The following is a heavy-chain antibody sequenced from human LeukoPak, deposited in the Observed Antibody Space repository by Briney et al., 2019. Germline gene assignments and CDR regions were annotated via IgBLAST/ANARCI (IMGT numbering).Heavy chain of an antibody. J-gene: IGHJ6*03. CDR3: ARGVRSSSSFDYYYYMDV. Sequence: GGSLRLSCAASGFTFSDYYMSWIRQAPGKGLEWVSYISSSGTTIHYADSVKGRFTISRDNAKNSLYLQMNSLRAEDTAVYYCARGVRSSSSFDYYYYMDVWGKGTTVTVSS. CDR1: GFTFSDYY. V-gene: IGHV3-11*04. CDR2: ISSSGTTI. D-gene: IGHD6-6*01.